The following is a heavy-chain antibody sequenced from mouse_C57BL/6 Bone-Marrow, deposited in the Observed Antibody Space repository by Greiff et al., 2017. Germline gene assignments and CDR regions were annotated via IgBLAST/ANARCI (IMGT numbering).Heavy chain of an antibody. D-gene: IGHD2-2*01. CDR1: GFNIKDDY. CDR2: IDPENGDT. J-gene: IGHJ3*01. CDR3: TTGRGYGSFAY. V-gene: IGHV14-4*01. Sequence: VQLQQSGAELVRPGASVKLSCTASGFNIKDDYMHWVKQRPEQGLEWIGWIDPENGDTEYASKFQGKATITADPSSNTAYLQLSSLTSEDTAVYYCTTGRGYGSFAYWGQGTLVTVSA.